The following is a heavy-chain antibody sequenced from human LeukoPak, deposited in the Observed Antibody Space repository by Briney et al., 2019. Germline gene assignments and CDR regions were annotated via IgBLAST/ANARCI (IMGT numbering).Heavy chain of an antibody. Sequence: GGSLRLSCVGSGFTFCVSAMHWLRQASGKGLEWVGRIRSKAYSYATEYAASVKGRFTISRDDSKNTAYLQMNSLKTEDTAVYYCTRAGAADDNWGQGTLVTVSS. V-gene: IGHV3-73*01. CDR2: IRSKAYSYAT. J-gene: IGHJ4*02. CDR1: GFTFCVSA. CDR3: TRAGAADDN. D-gene: IGHD6-13*01.